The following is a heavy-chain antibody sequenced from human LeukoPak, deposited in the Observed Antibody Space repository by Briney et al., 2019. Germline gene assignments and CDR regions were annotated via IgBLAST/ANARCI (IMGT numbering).Heavy chain of an antibody. CDR2: IIGGGGST. CDR1: GLSFGIYA. D-gene: IGHD1-20*01. V-gene: IGHV3-23*01. CDR3: AKECRRGGPGITGTKLIEALY. Sequence: GGSLTLAWAPSGLSFGIYATRWARHARGKGREWVSAIIGGGGSTFYADSVKCPFTISREQSNNTLYPEMNRLRTEDTAVFHCAKECRRGGPGITGTKLIEALYWGQGTLVTVSS. J-gene: IGHJ4*02.